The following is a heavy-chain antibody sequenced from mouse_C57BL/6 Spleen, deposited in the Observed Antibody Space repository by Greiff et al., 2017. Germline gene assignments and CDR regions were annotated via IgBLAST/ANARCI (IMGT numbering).Heavy chain of an antibody. CDR1: GFNIKDDY. CDR2: IDPENGDT. D-gene: IGHD1-1*01. V-gene: IGHV14-4*01. J-gene: IGHJ2*01. CDR3: TRGYGSSHYFDY. Sequence: EVQLQESGAELVRPGASVKLSCTASGFNIKDDYMHWVKQRPEQGLEWIGWIDPENGDTEYASKFQGKATITADTSSNTAYLQLSSLTSEDTAVYYCTRGYGSSHYFDYWGQGTTLTVSS.